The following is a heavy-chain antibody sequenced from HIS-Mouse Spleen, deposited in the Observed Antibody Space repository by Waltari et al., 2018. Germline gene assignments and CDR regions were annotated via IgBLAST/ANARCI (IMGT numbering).Heavy chain of an antibody. V-gene: IGHV1-2*02. J-gene: IGHJ6*02. D-gene: IGHD6-13*01. CDR1: GDTFTGNY. CDR3: ARDCAAAGKNYYYGMDV. Sequence: QVQLVQSGAEVKKPGASVKVSCKAGGDTFTGNYIHWVRQAPGQGLEWMGWINPNRCCTNYAQKFQGRVTMTRDTSISTAYMELSRLRSDDTAVYYCARDCAAAGKNYYYGMDVWGQGTTVTVSS. CDR2: INPNRCCT.